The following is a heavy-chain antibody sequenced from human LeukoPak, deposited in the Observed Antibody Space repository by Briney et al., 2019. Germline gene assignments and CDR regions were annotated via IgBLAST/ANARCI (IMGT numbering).Heavy chain of an antibody. CDR1: GFTFSSYL. V-gene: IGHV3-74*01. CDR2: TNRDGSTT. CDR3: ARDLSGSIDY. D-gene: IGHD3-10*01. J-gene: IGHJ4*02. Sequence: GGSLRLSCAASGFTFSSYLMHWVRQAPGKGLVWVSLTNRDGSTTRYADSVKGRFTISRDNAKSTLYLQMNSLRAEDTAVYYCARDLSGSIDYWGQGTLVTVSS.